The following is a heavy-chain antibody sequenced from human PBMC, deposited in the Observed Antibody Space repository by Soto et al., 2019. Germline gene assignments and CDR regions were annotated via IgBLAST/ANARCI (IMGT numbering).Heavy chain of an antibody. CDR2: IHPGDSDT. Sequence: PGESLKISCQGSGYSFTNYWVGWVRQIPGRGLEWMGIIHPGDSDTRYSPFFQGQVTISADKSISTAYLQWSSLKASDTAMYYCARHNRYSNTWFEGWFDPWGQGTLVTVSS. CDR3: ARHNRYSNTWFEGWFDP. D-gene: IGHD6-13*01. J-gene: IGHJ5*02. CDR1: GYSFTNYW. V-gene: IGHV5-51*01.